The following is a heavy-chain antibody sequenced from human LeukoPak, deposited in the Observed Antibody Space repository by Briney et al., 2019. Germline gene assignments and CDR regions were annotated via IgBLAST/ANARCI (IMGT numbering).Heavy chain of an antibody. Sequence: GGSLRLSCAASGFTFSSYAMSWVRQAPGKGLEWVSAISGGGGSTYYADSVKGRFTISRDNSKNTLYLQMNSLRAEDTAVYYCAKDRNYDFWSGYPYYYGMDVWGQGTTVTVSS. CDR3: AKDRNYDFWSGYPYYYGMDV. CDR1: GFTFSSYA. D-gene: IGHD3-3*01. J-gene: IGHJ6*02. CDR2: ISGGGGST. V-gene: IGHV3-23*01.